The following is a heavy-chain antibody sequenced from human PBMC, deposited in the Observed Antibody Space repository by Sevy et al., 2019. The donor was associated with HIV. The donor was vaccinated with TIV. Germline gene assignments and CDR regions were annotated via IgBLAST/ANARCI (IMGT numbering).Heavy chain of an antibody. Sequence: ASVKVSCKVSRYTLTELSMHWVRQAPGKGLEWMGTFDPEDDETIYAQKFQGRVTMTEDTSTDTAYMELSSLRSEDTAVYYCATTKDYYDSSGYPFDYWGQGTLVTVSS. J-gene: IGHJ4*02. D-gene: IGHD3-22*01. CDR1: RYTLTELS. CDR2: FDPEDDET. V-gene: IGHV1-24*01. CDR3: ATTKDYYDSSGYPFDY.